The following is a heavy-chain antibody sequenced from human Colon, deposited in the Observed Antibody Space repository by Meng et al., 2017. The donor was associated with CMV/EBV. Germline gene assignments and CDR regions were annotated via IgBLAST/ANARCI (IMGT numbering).Heavy chain of an antibody. Sequence: SETLSLTCAVYGGSFSDFYWSWIRQPPGKGLEWIGEINHSGSTNYNPSLKSRVTISVDTSKNQFSLNLRSVTAADTAVYYCARAGNRRLHLIDYWGQGTLVTVSS. CDR1: GGSFSDFY. CDR3: ARAGNRRLHLIDY. J-gene: IGHJ4*02. CDR2: INHSGST. D-gene: IGHD4-11*01. V-gene: IGHV4-34*01.